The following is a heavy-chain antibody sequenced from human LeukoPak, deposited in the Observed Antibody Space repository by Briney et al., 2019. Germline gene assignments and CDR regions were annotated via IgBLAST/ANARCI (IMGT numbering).Heavy chain of an antibody. Sequence: PSETLSLTCTVSGYSINSGYYWGWIRQPPGKGLEWIGSIYHSGSTYYNPALKSRVTISVDTSKTQFSLKLSSGTAADTAVYYCARVLKGRAPFDYWGQGTLVTVSS. CDR3: ARVLKGRAPFDY. CDR1: GYSINSGYY. J-gene: IGHJ4*02. V-gene: IGHV4-38-2*02. CDR2: IYHSGST.